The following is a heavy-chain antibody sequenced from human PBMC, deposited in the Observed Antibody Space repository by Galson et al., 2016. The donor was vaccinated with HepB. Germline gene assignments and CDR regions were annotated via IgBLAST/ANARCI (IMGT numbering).Heavy chain of an antibody. J-gene: IGHJ4*02. Sequence: SLRLSCAASGFTFYTFTMHWVRQSPGKGPECVAAISFDGSNRHYADSVRGRFTISRDNPRNTLYLQMDSLTTEDTAVYYWARGEIGTTLDWGQGALVTVSS. CDR3: ARGEIGTTLD. V-gene: IGHV3-30-3*01. D-gene: IGHD4-23*01. CDR2: ISFDGSNR. CDR1: GFTFYTFT.